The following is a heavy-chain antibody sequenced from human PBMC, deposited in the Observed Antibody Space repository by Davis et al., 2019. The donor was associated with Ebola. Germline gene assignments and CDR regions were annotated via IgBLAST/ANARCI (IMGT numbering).Heavy chain of an antibody. D-gene: IGHD2-2*01. Sequence: GESLKISCAASGFTFSSYVMHWVRQAPGKGLEWVAFIYYDGSNKYYADSVKGRFTLSRDNSKNTLYLQMNSLRAEDTAVYYCAKAYLYGRDVWGQGTTVTVSS. CDR1: GFTFSSYV. CDR3: AKAYLYGRDV. J-gene: IGHJ6*02. CDR2: IYYDGSNK. V-gene: IGHV3-30*02.